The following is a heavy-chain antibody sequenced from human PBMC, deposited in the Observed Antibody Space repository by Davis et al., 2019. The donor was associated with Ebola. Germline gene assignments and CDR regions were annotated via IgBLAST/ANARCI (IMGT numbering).Heavy chain of an antibody. J-gene: IGHJ6*02. CDR2: ISAYNGNT. V-gene: IGHV1-18*01. CDR1: GGTFSSYA. CDR3: ARLYGMDV. Sequence: ASVKVSCKASGGTFSSYAISWVRQAPGQGLEWMGWISAYNGNTNYAQKLQGRVTMTTDTSTSTAYMELSSLRSEDTAVYYCARLYGMDVWGQGTTVTVSS.